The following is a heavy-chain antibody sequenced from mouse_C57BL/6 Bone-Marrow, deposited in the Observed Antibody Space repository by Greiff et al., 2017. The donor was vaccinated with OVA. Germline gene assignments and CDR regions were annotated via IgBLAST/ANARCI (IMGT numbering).Heavy chain of an antibody. D-gene: IGHD2-3*01. CDR1: GFTLSDYY. CDR3: TRGGYCDYAMDY. J-gene: IGHJ4*01. Sequence: EVKPMESEGGLVQPGSSMKLSCTASGFTLSDYYMAWVRQVPEKGLEWVTNINYDGSSTYYLDSLKSRFIISRDNAKNILYLQMSSLKSEDTATYYCTRGGYCDYAMDYWGQGTSVTVSS. CDR2: INYDGSST. V-gene: IGHV5-16*01.